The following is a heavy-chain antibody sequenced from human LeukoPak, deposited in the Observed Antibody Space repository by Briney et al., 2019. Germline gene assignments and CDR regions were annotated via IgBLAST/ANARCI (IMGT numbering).Heavy chain of an antibody. J-gene: IGHJ3*01. Sequence: ASVKVSCKASGYTFTKYYIHWVRQAPGQGLECMGIINPSRSSTTYAQKFQGRVTMTRDTSTSTVYMELNSLRSEDTAVYYCARGTRELLDWGQGTMVTVSS. D-gene: IGHD1-26*01. CDR2: INPSRSST. CDR1: GYTFTKYY. CDR3: ARGTRELLD. V-gene: IGHV1-46*03.